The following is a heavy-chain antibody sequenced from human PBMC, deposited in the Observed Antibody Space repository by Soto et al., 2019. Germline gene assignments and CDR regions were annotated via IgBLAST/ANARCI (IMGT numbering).Heavy chain of an antibody. J-gene: IGHJ4*02. V-gene: IGHV1-3*01. Sequence: QVQLVQSGAEVKKPGASVKVSCKASGYTFTSYAMHWVRQAPGQRLEWMGWINADNGNTKHSQKFKGRVTITRETYASTAYMELSSLRSEDTAVYYCARDYDILTGRLDYWGQGTLVTVSS. D-gene: IGHD3-9*01. CDR1: GYTFTSYA. CDR2: INADNGNT. CDR3: ARDYDILTGRLDY.